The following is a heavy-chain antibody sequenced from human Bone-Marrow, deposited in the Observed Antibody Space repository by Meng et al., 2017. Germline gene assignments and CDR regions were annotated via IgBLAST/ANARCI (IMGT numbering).Heavy chain of an antibody. CDR1: GFTFSSYA. V-gene: IGHV3-30*01. CDR2: ISYDGSNK. CDR3: ARDRGGIDY. Sequence: VELGEAGGGVVQPGRSLSPSRAASGFTFSSYAMHWVRQAPGKGLEWVAVISYDGSNKYYADSVKGRFTISRDNSKNTLYLQMNSLRAEDTAVYYCARDRGGIDYWGQGTLVTVSS. D-gene: IGHD2-15*01. J-gene: IGHJ4*02.